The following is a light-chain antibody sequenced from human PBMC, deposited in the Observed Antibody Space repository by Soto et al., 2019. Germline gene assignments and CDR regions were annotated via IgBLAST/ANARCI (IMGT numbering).Light chain of an antibody. CDR1: QSVRTN. CDR2: GAS. Sequence: ETVMTQSPATLSVSPGERVTLSCRASQSVRTNLVWYQQSPGQPPRLLIYGASDRVGGVPDRFSGSGSGTDFTLTISGLQSEDCTGDYCHQYKDWPRTFGEGTTLEIK. CDR3: HQYKDWPRT. J-gene: IGKJ2*01. V-gene: IGKV3-15*01.